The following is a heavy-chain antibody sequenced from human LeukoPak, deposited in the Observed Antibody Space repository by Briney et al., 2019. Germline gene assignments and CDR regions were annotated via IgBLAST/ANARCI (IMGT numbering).Heavy chain of an antibody. D-gene: IGHD6-13*01. CDR1: GYTLTELS. CDR2: FDPEDGET. CDR3: ATGYTVSYYFDY. Sequence: ASVKVSCKVSGYTLTELSMHWVRQAPGKGLAGMGGFDPEDGETIYAQKFQGRVTMTEDTSTDTAYMELSSLRSEDTAVYYCATGYTVSYYFDYWGQGTLVTVSS. J-gene: IGHJ4*02. V-gene: IGHV1-24*01.